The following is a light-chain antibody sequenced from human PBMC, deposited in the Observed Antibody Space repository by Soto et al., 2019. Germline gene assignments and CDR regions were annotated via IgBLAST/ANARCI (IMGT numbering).Light chain of an antibody. CDR3: CSYAGSSTSRV. V-gene: IGLV2-23*02. CDR1: SSDVGSYNL. Sequence: QSALTQPASVSGSPGQSITISCTGTSSDVGSYNLVSWYQQRPGKAPKLMIYEVSKRPSGVSNRFSGSKSGNTASLTISGLQAEDEADYYCCSYAGSSTSRVFGTGTKLTVL. CDR2: EVS. J-gene: IGLJ1*01.